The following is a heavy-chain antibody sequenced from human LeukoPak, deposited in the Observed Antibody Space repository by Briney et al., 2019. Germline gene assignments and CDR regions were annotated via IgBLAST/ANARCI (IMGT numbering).Heavy chain of an antibody. CDR2: IKEDGSEK. J-gene: IGHJ6*03. CDR1: GFTFSSHG. Sequence: PGGSLRLSCVGSGFTFSSHGLHWVRQAPGKGLEWVANIKEDGSEKNYVDSVKGRFTISRDNAKNSLYLQMNTLGAEDTAVYYCARDMDVWGKGTTVTVSS. V-gene: IGHV3-7*01. CDR3: ARDMDV.